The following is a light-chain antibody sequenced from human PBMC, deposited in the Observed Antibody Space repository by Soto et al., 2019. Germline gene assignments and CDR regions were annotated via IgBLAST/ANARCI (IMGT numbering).Light chain of an antibody. J-gene: IGLJ3*02. Sequence: QAVVTQPPSVSAAPGQRVTISCSGSSNDIGNNYVSWHQRLPGTAPKVLIFENDKRPSGIPDRFSGSKSGTSATLDITGLQTGDEGDYYCGTWDNNLSGGRVFGGGTKLTVL. CDR3: GTWDNNLSGGRV. CDR2: END. V-gene: IGLV1-51*02. CDR1: SNDIGNNY.